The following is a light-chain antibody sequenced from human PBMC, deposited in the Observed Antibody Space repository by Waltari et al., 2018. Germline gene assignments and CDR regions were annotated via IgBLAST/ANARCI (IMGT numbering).Light chain of an antibody. CDR1: SSDRGGYGF. V-gene: IGLV2-14*01. Sequence: HSALTQSASVSGSPGRSSTIPCTRSSSDRGGYGFVHSYQQHPGKAPKLMIYYVSHRPSGVSNLFSGSKSGNTASLTISGLQPEDEADYYCSSYTSIIPPFLFGTGTKVTVL. CDR3: SSYTSIIPPFL. J-gene: IGLJ1*01. CDR2: YVS.